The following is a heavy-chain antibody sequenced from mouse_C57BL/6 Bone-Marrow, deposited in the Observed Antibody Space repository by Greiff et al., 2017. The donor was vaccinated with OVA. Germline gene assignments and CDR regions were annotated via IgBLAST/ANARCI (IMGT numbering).Heavy chain of an antibody. CDR3: ARNAYYSNYDYYAMDY. V-gene: IGHV3-6*01. J-gene: IGHJ4*01. D-gene: IGHD2-5*01. CDR2: ISYDGSN. CDR1: GYSITSGYY. Sequence: EVKLVESGPGLVKPSQSLFLTCSVTGYSITSGYYWNWIRQFPGNKLEWMGYISYDGSNNYNPSLKNRISITRDTSKNQFFLKLNSVTTEDTATYYCARNAYYSNYDYYAMDYWGQGTSVTVSS.